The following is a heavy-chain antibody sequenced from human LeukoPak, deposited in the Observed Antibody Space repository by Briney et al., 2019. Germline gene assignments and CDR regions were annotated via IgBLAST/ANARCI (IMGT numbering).Heavy chain of an antibody. CDR2: ISGSGPTT. Sequence: PGGSLRLSCAASGFTFSSHAMSWVRQTPGKGLEWVSFISGSGPTTQYADSVKGRFTISRDNSKNTVYLQMNSLRAEDTAVYFCARVVPAADYWGQGTLVTVSS. D-gene: IGHD2-2*01. CDR3: ARVVPAADY. V-gene: IGHV3-23*01. J-gene: IGHJ4*02. CDR1: GFTFSSHA.